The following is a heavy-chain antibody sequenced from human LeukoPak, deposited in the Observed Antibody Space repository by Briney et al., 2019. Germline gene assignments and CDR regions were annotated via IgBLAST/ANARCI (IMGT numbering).Heavy chain of an antibody. CDR2: ISYDGSNK. V-gene: IGHV3-30-3*01. Sequence: PGGSLSLSCAASGFTFSSYAMHWVRQAPGKGLEWAAVISYDGSNKYYADSVKGRFTISRDNSKNTLYLQMNSLRAEDTAVYYCAFSGSYSAFDIWGQGTMVTVSS. CDR3: AFSGSYSAFDI. J-gene: IGHJ3*02. D-gene: IGHD1-26*01. CDR1: GFTFSSYA.